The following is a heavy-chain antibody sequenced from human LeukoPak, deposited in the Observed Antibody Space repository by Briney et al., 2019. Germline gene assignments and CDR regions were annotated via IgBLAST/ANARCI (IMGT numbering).Heavy chain of an antibody. CDR1: GFIFDDYG. Sequence: GGSLRLSCAASGFIFDDYGMGWVRQAPGKGLEWVSGLNWNGGSTGSADSVKDRFIISRDNAKNCLYLQMNSLRAEDTALYYCAKSASSWPLYYFDSWGQGTLVTVSS. CDR2: LNWNGGST. D-gene: IGHD6-13*01. V-gene: IGHV3-20*04. CDR3: AKSASSWPLYYFDS. J-gene: IGHJ4*02.